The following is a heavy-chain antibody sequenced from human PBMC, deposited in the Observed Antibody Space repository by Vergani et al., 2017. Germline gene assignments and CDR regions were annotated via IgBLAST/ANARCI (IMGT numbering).Heavy chain of an antibody. CDR3: ARVSKWFDP. CDR2: IVVGSGNT. V-gene: IGHV1-58*02. J-gene: IGHJ5*02. Sequence: QLLESGGGLVQPGGSLRLSCAASGFTFTSSAMQWVRQARGQRLEWIGWIVVGSGNTNYAQKFQERVTITRDMSTSTAYMKLSSVTAADTAVYYCARVSKWFDPWGQGTLVTVSS. CDR1: GFTFTSSA.